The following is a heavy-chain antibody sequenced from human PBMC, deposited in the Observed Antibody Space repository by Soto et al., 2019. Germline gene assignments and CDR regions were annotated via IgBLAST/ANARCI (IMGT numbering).Heavy chain of an antibody. CDR3: ARDEGLRDYYGMDV. J-gene: IGHJ6*02. CDR1: GYTFTNYY. CDR2: ISAYNGNT. Sequence: QVQLVQSGAEVKKPGASVKVSCKASGYTFTNYYINWVRQAPGQGLEWMGWISAYNGNTKYAQNLQGRVTMTTDTATSAADMELRSLRSDDTAVYYCARDEGLRDYYGMDVWGQGTKVTVSS. D-gene: IGHD2-21*01. V-gene: IGHV1-18*01.